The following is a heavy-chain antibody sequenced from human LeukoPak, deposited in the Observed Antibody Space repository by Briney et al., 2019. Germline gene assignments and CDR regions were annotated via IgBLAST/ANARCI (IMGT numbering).Heavy chain of an antibody. CDR3: ARGGHHYFDY. J-gene: IGHJ4*02. CDR2: INHSGST. Sequence: SETLSLTCAVYGGSFSGYYWSWIRQPPGKGLEWIGEINHSGSTNYNPSLKSRVTISVDTSKNQFSLKLSSVTAADTAVYYCARGGHHYFDYWGQGTLVTVSS. CDR1: GGSFSGYY. V-gene: IGHV4-34*01.